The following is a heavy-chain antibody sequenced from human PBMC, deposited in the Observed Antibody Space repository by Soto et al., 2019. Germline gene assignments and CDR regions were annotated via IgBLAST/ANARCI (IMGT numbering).Heavy chain of an antibody. CDR2: IYPTGTT. J-gene: IGHJ4*02. D-gene: IGHD3-10*01. Sequence: SETLSLTCPVPGCPISSYYWSWIRQPPGKGLEYIEYIYPTGTTYYNPSLPSLVTISVDKSKNQFSLRLPSVTAADTAVYYCARDENYGPHYFNLWGPGTLVTVSS. CDR3: ARDENYGPHYFNL. V-gene: IGHV4-4*08. CDR1: GCPISSYY.